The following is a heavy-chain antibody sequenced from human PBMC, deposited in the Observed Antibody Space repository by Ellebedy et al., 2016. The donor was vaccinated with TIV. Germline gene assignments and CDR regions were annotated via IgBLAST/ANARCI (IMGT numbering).Heavy chain of an antibody. V-gene: IGHV3-21*01. CDR3: SRGGGCGGGTCYYPDF. CDR1: AFPLRSSV. Sequence: GESLKISCAASAFPLRSSVMSWVRQAPGKGLEWVSSIGTITNYADSVRGRFTISRDNAKNSLYLQMNSLRAEDTAVYYCSRGGGCGGGTCYYPDFWGQGTLVTVSS. J-gene: IGHJ4*02. CDR2: IGTITNY. D-gene: IGHD2-15*01.